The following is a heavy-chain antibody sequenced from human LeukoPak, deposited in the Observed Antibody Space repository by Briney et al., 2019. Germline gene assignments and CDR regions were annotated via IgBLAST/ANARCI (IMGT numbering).Heavy chain of an antibody. CDR3: ARFSRITWGAWGDAFDL. CDR1: GGSFSDYF. Sequence: RPSETLSLTCTVYGGSFSDYFWSWIRQSPGKGLEWIGEIDDGGNTNYNPSLMSRVIVSMEKSKKQFSLVMRSVTAADTAVYYCARFSRITWGAWGDAFDLWGQGATVIVSS. V-gene: IGHV4-34*01. J-gene: IGHJ3*01. D-gene: IGHD7-27*01. CDR2: IDDGGNT.